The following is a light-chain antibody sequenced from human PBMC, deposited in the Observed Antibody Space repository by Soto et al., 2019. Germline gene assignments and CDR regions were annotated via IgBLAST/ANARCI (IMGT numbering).Light chain of an antibody. CDR2: DVT. J-gene: IGLJ1*01. CDR3: CSYGGSFPYV. CDR1: SSDVGGYDY. Sequence: QSALTQPPSVSGSPGQPVTISCTGTSSDVGGYDYVSWYQQHPGKAPKLLIYDVTKRPSGVPDRFSGSKSGNTASLTISGLRAEDEADFFCCSYGGSFPYVFGTGTKVTVL. V-gene: IGLV2-11*01.